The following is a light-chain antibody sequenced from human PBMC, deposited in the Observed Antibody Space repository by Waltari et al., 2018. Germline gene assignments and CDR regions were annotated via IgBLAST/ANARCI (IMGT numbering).Light chain of an antibody. CDR3: AAWDDSLSGRV. CDR2: TSD. Sequence: QSVLTQPPSASGTPGQRVTIPCSGSSSNIGSNYVYWYQQLPGTAPKLLIYTSDQRPSGVPDRFSGSKPGTSASLAISGLRSEDEADYYCAAWDDSLSGRVFGGGTKLTVL. V-gene: IGLV1-47*01. J-gene: IGLJ3*02. CDR1: SSNIGSNY.